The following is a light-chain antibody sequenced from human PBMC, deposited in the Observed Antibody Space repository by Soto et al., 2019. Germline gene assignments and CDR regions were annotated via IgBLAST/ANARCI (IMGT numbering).Light chain of an antibody. J-gene: IGKJ2*01. CDR2: GAS. CDR1: QSVSSSF. V-gene: IGKV3-20*01. Sequence: EIVLTQSPGTLSLSPGERATLSCRASQSVSSSFLAWYQQKPGQAPTLLIFGASSRATGIPDRFSGSGSGTDFSLTISRLEPEDFAVSYCQQYDSSPYTFGQGTKLEI. CDR3: QQYDSSPYT.